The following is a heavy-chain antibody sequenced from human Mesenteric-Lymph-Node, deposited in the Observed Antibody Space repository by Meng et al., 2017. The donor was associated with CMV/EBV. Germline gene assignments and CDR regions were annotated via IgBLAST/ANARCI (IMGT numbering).Heavy chain of an antibody. V-gene: IGHV1-18*01. CDR1: GYTFTSYG. CDR3: ERDYETGTAGY. D-gene: IGHD1-7*01. CDR2: ISAYNGNT. J-gene: IGHJ4*02. Sequence: ASVKVSCKASGYTFTSYGISWVRQAPGQGLEWMGWISAYNGNTNYAQKLQGRVTMTTNTSTSTAYMEPRSLNSDDTAVYCCERDYETGTAGYWGQGTLVTVSS.